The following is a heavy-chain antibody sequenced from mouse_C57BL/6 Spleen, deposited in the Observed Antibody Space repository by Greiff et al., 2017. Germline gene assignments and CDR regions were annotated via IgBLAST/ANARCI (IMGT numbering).Heavy chain of an antibody. Sequence: EVQLQQSGPELVKPGASVKMSCKASGYTFTDYNMHWVKQSHGKSLEWIGYINPNNGGTSYNQKFKGKATLTVNKSSSTAYMELRSLTSEESAVYYCAREGPYYYGSPFAYWGQGTLVTVSA. D-gene: IGHD1-1*01. J-gene: IGHJ3*01. V-gene: IGHV1-22*01. CDR3: AREGPYYYGSPFAY. CDR2: INPNNGGT. CDR1: GYTFTDYN.